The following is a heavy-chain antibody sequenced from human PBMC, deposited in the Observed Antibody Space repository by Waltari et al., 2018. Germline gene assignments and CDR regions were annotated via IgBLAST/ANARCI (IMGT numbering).Heavy chain of an antibody. CDR2: SYYSGDV. D-gene: IGHD2-2*01. V-gene: IGHV4-34*01. CDR3: ARWPSTQYEF. CDR1: GGSLSGFY. Sequence: QVQLQQWGASLLKPSETLSLTCAVYGGSLSGFYWRWSRQPPGKGLEWNGESYYSGDVNYNPSLKRRLTISVDTSKNQFSLQLTSVTAADTAVYYCARWPSTQYEFWGQGTLVTVSS. J-gene: IGHJ4*02.